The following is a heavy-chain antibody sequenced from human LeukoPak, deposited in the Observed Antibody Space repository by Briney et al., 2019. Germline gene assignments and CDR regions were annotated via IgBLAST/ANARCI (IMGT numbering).Heavy chain of an antibody. D-gene: IGHD6-19*01. CDR2: TYYRSKWYN. CDR3: ARDSVIAVAGRYYYYYGMDV. J-gene: IGHJ6*02. CDR1: GDSVSSNSAA. V-gene: IGHV6-1*01. Sequence: SQTLSLTCAISGDSVSSNSAAWTWIRQSPSRGLEWLGRTYYRSKWYNDYAVSVKSRITINPDTSKNQFSLQLNSVTPEDTAVYYCARDSVIAVAGRYYYYYGMDVWGQGTTVTVSS.